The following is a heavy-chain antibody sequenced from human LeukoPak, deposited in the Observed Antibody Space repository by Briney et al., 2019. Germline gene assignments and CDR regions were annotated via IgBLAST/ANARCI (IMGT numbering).Heavy chain of an antibody. D-gene: IGHD6-13*01. J-gene: IGHJ5*02. Sequence: ASVKVSCKASGHTFIAYYIQWVRQAPGQGLEWMGVINPNDGTRNYAQKFQGRVTMTRDTSTTTFYMELSSLTSENTAVFYCGRESAGTGWFDPWAREPWSPSPQ. V-gene: IGHV1-46*01. CDR3: GRESAGTGWFDP. CDR2: INPNDGTR. CDR1: GHTFIAYY.